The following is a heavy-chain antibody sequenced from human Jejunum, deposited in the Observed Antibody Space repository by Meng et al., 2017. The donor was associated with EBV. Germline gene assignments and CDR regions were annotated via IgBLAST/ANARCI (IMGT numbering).Heavy chain of an antibody. CDR2: ITGSSGTT. Sequence: VGCGGRLVPPGGSLRLSWAASGCTFSSSAMSWVRQAPGKGLEWVSVITGSSGTTYYADSVKGRFTISRDTSKNTLYLQMNGLRAEDTAIYYCAKLTNYWGQGTLVTVSS. CDR3: AKLTNY. J-gene: IGHJ4*02. V-gene: IGHV3-23*04. CDR1: GCTFSSSA. D-gene: IGHD1-1*01.